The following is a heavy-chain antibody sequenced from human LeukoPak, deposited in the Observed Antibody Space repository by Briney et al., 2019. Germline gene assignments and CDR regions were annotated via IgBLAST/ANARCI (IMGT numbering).Heavy chain of an antibody. CDR2: IKQDGSEK. V-gene: IGHV3-7*01. D-gene: IGHD4-17*01. Sequence: GGSLRLSCAASGFTFSSYWMSWVRQAPGKGLEWVANIKQDGSEKYYVDSVKGRFTISRDNAKNSLYLQMNSLRAEDTAVYYCARGNYGQSDAFDIWGQGTMVTVSS. J-gene: IGHJ3*02. CDR1: GFTFSSYW. CDR3: ARGNYGQSDAFDI.